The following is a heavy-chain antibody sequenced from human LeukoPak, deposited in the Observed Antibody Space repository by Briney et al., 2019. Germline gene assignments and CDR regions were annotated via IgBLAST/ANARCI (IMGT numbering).Heavy chain of an antibody. V-gene: IGHV3-30*18. D-gene: IGHD5-12*01. CDR1: GFTFSSYG. CDR2: ISYDGSNE. CDR3: AKDQSRYSGYGTFDY. Sequence: PGRSLRPSCVASGFTFSSYGMHWVRQAPGKGLEWVAVISYDGSNEYYADSVKGRFTISRDNSKNTLYLQMNSLRAEDTAVYYCAKDQSRYSGYGTFDYWGQGTLVTVSS. J-gene: IGHJ4*02.